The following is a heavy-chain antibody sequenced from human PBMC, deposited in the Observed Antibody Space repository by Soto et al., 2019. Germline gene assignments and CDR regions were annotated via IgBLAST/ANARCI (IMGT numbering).Heavy chain of an antibody. CDR2: IIPIFGTA. CDR1: GGTFSSYA. J-gene: IGHJ6*02. V-gene: IGHV1-69*01. CDR3: ASGDGDTAMVTGRYYYGMDV. D-gene: IGHD5-18*01. Sequence: QVQLVQSGAEVKKPGSSVKVSCKASGGTFSSYAISWVRQAPGQGLEWMGGIIPIFGTANYAQKFQGRVTITADESTSTAYMELSSLRSEDTAVYYCASGDGDTAMVTGRYYYGMDVWGQGTTVTVSS.